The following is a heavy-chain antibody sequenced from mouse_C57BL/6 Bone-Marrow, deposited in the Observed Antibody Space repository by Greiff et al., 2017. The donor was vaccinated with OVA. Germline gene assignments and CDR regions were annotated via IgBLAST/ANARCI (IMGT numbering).Heavy chain of an antibody. CDR1: GFTFSSYA. CDR3: AREDYYGSISWFAY. CDR2: ISGGGSYP. V-gene: IGHV5-4*01. D-gene: IGHD1-1*01. Sequence: EVNLVESGGGLVKPGGSLKLSCAASGFTFSSYAMSWVRQTPEKRLEWVAPISGGGSYPYYPDNVKGRFTIYRDNAKNNLYLQRSQLKSQDTAMYYCAREDYYGSISWFAYWGQGTLGTVSA. J-gene: IGHJ3*01.